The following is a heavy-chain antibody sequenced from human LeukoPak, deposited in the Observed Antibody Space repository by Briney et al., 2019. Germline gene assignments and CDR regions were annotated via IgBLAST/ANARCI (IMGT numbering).Heavy chain of an antibody. CDR3: ARVARSMITGTTFWFDP. J-gene: IGHJ5*02. Sequence: ASVKVSCKASGYTFTSYGISWVRQAPGQGLEWMVWISAYNGNTNYSQKLQGRVTMTTDTSTSTASIELRSRRSDDTAVYYCARVARSMITGTTFWFDPWGQGTLVTVSS. D-gene: IGHD1-7*01. CDR1: GYTFTSYG. CDR2: ISAYNGNT. V-gene: IGHV1-18*01.